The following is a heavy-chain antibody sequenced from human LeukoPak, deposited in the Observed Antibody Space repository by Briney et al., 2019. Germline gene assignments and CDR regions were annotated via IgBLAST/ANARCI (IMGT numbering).Heavy chain of an antibody. J-gene: IGHJ6*04. Sequence: QTGGSLRLSCAASGFTFSSYEMNWVRQDPGKGREWVSYISSSGSTIYYADSVKGRFTISRDNAKNSLYLQMNSLRAEDTAVYYCAELGITMIGGVWGKGTTVTISS. CDR1: GFTFSSYE. CDR2: ISSSGSTI. V-gene: IGHV3-48*03. CDR3: AELGITMIGGV. D-gene: IGHD3-10*02.